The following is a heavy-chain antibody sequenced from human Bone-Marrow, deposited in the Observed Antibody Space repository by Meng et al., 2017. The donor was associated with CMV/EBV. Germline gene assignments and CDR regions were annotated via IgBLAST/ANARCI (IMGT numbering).Heavy chain of an antibody. Sequence: SETLSLTCAVYGGSFSGYYWSWIRQPPGKGLEWIGEINHSGSTNYNPSLKSRVTISVDTSKNQFSLKLSSVNAADTAVYYCARRHYDFWSGYNGFDPWGQGTLVTVSS. D-gene: IGHD3-3*01. J-gene: IGHJ5*02. CDR2: INHSGST. V-gene: IGHV4-34*01. CDR3: ARRHYDFWSGYNGFDP. CDR1: GGSFSGYY.